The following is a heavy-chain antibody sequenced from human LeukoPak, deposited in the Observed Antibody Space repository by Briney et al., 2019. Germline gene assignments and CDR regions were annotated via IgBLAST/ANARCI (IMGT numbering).Heavy chain of an antibody. V-gene: IGHV3-53*01. J-gene: IGHJ3*02. D-gene: IGHD3-22*01. Sequence: GGSLRLSCAASGFTVSRNYMTWVRQAPGKGLEWVSVIYSGGSTYYADSVKGRFTISRDNSKNTMYLQMNSLRAEDTAVYYCAGTYYYDKGAFDIWGQGTMVTVSS. CDR1: GFTVSRNY. CDR2: IYSGGST. CDR3: AGTYYYDKGAFDI.